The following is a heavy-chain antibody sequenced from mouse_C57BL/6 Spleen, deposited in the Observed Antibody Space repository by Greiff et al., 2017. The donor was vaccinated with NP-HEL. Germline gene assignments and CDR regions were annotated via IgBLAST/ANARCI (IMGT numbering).Heavy chain of an antibody. Sequence: EVQLQQSGPELVKPGASVKIPCKASGYTFTDYNMDWVKQSHGKSLEWIGDINPNKGGTIYNQKLKGKATLTVDKSSSTSYMGLRSLTSEDTAVYYCASQHDCGVGFAYWGQGTLVTVSA. J-gene: IGHJ3*01. D-gene: IGHD2-4*01. CDR2: INPNKGGT. CDR1: GYTFTDYN. CDR3: ASQHDCGVGFAY. V-gene: IGHV1-18*01.